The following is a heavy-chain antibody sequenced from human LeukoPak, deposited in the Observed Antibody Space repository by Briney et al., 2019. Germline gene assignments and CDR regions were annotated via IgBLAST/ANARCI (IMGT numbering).Heavy chain of an antibody. J-gene: IGHJ4*02. Sequence: ASVKVSCKASGYTFTGYYMHWVRQAPGQGLEWMGWINPNSGGTNYAQKFQGRVTMTRDTSISTAYMELSRLRSDDTAVYYCARVFGIDYYGSGSYGEGDYWGQGILVTVSS. D-gene: IGHD3-10*01. CDR3: ARVFGIDYYGSGSYGEGDY. CDR1: GYTFTGYY. CDR2: INPNSGGT. V-gene: IGHV1-2*02.